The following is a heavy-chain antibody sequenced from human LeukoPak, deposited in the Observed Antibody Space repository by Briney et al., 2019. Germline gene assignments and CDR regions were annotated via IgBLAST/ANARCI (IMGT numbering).Heavy chain of an antibody. J-gene: IGHJ4*02. CDR1: GFTFSSYG. D-gene: IGHD1-26*01. CDR2: ISYDGSNK. CDR3: ARGGLSGSYYFDY. Sequence: PGGSLRLSCAASGFTFSSYGMHWVRQAPGKGLEWVAVISYDGSNKYYADSVKGRFTISRDNSKNTLYLQMNSLRAEDTAVYYCARGGLSGSYYFDYWGQGTLVTVSS. V-gene: IGHV3-30*03.